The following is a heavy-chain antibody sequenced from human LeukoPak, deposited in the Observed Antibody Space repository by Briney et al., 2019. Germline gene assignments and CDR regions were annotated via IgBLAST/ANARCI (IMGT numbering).Heavy chain of an antibody. V-gene: IGHV1-2*06. Sequence: ASVKVSCKASGYTFTGYYMNWVRQAPGQGLEWMGRIDPNTGGTNYAQNFQGSVTMTRDTSITTVYMELSRLRSDDTAVYYCARVGDGLNDGFDIWGQGTMVTVSS. J-gene: IGHJ3*02. CDR1: GYTFTGYY. CDR3: ARVGDGLNDGFDI. D-gene: IGHD5-24*01. CDR2: IDPNTGGT.